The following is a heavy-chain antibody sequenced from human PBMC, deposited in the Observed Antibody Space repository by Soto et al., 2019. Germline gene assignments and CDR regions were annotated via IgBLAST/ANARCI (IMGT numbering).Heavy chain of an antibody. CDR1: GYTSTSYD. Sequence: GASVKVSCKASGYTSTSYDIYWVRQATGQGLEWMGWMNPNTGNSGYAQKFQGRVTMTSETSISTAHMELSSLRSEDTAVYYCAGRAETNGWNGFGADKYYFDFWGQGTLVTVSS. J-gene: IGHJ4*02. CDR2: MNPNTGNS. V-gene: IGHV1-8*01. D-gene: IGHD1-1*01. CDR3: AGRAETNGWNGFGADKYYFDF.